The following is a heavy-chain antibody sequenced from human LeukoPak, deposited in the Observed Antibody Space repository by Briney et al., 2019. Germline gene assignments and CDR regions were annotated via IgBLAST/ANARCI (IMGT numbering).Heavy chain of an antibody. CDR1: GFTFSSYS. D-gene: IGHD1-26*01. Sequence: GGSLRLSCAASGFTFSSYSMNWVRQAPGKGLEWVSSISSSSSYIYYADSVKGRFTISRDNAKNSLYLQMNSLRAEDSAVYYCARKTVGAKNWFDPWGQGTLVTVSS. CDR2: ISSSSSYI. CDR3: ARKTVGAKNWFDP. V-gene: IGHV3-21*01. J-gene: IGHJ5*02.